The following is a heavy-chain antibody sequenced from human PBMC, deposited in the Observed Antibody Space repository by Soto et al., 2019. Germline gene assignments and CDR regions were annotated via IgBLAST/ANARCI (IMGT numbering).Heavy chain of an antibody. Sequence: QLQLQESGPGLVKPSETLSLTCSVSGGSITTSSYNWDWIRQPPGKGLEWIGTIYDDGSTSYNPSLKSQVTISVDTSKNHFALKVNSVNAADTAVYYSARFYGNAFDVWGRGTVVTVSS. D-gene: IGHD3-10*01. J-gene: IGHJ3*01. CDR3: ARFYGNAFDV. V-gene: IGHV4-39*02. CDR2: IYDDGST. CDR1: GGSITTSSYN.